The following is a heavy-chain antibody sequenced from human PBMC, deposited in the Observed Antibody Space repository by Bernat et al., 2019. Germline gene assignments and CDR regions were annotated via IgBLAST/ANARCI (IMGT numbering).Heavy chain of an antibody. CDR2: ISGSGGST. Sequence: VQLVESGGGVVQPGRSLRLSCAASGFTFSSYAMSWVRQAPGKGLEWVSGISGSGGSTYYADSVKGRFTISRDNSKNTLYLQMNSLRAEDTAVYYCAKARYNSSWYGVDVWGQGTTVTVSS. CDR3: AKARYNSSWYGVDV. D-gene: IGHD6-13*01. J-gene: IGHJ6*02. V-gene: IGHV3-23*04. CDR1: GFTFSSYA.